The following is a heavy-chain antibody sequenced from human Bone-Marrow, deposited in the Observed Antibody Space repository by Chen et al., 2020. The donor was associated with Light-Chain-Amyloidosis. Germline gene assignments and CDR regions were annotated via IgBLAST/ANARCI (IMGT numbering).Heavy chain of an antibody. CDR3: ARRRDGYNFDY. V-gene: IGHV5-51*01. Sequence: EEQLEQSGPEVKKPGESMKISCKGSGYTVPNYWIGWVRQMPGKGLEWMGVIYPDDSDARYSPSFEGQVTISADKSITTAYLQWRSLKASDTAMYYCARRRDGYNFDYWGQGTLVTVSS. J-gene: IGHJ4*02. CDR1: GYTVPNYW. CDR2: IYPDDSDA. D-gene: IGHD5-12*01.